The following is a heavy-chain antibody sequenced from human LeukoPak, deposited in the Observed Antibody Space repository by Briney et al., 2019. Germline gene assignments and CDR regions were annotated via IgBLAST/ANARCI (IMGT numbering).Heavy chain of an antibody. CDR1: GYTFSGNF. D-gene: IGHD5-24*01. Sequence: ASVKVSCKASGYTFSGNFMHWVRQAPGQGLEWMGWINPNNGDTNYAQKFQGRVTMTRDTSISTAYMELSSLRSDDTAAYYCAMKAVPRPRLHDAFDFWGQGTVVSVSS. CDR2: INPNNGDT. CDR3: AMKAVPRPRLHDAFDF. V-gene: IGHV1-2*02. J-gene: IGHJ3*01.